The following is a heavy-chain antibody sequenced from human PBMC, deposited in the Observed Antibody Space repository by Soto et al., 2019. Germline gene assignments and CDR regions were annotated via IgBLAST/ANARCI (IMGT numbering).Heavy chain of an antibody. D-gene: IGHD2-8*01. J-gene: IGHJ3*01. CDR1: GFTFSDYF. V-gene: IGHV3-11*06. CDR2: ISRNSRYT. Sequence: QVQLVESGGGLVKPGGSLRLSCAASGFTFSDYFMAWIRQAPGKGLECIAYISRNSRYTNFADSVRGRFTISRDNAKNSLYLQMNDLSAADTAVYYCATNYPETSYDAFDVWGQGTMVTVSS. CDR3: ATNYPETSYDAFDV.